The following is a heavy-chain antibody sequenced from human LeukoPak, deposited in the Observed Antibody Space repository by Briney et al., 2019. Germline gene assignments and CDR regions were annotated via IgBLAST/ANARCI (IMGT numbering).Heavy chain of an antibody. V-gene: IGHV4-59*01. CDR1: GGSISNYY. CDR3: ARDEGHYSGADIWYHNWFDP. Sequence: SETLSLTCTVSGGSISNYYWSWVRQSPEKGLEWIGYVYYAGSTHYNPSLNSRVTISVDTSKNQFSLKLSSVTAADTAVYYCARDEGHYSGADIWYHNWFDPWGQGTLVTVSS. D-gene: IGHD2-21*01. J-gene: IGHJ5*02. CDR2: VYYAGST.